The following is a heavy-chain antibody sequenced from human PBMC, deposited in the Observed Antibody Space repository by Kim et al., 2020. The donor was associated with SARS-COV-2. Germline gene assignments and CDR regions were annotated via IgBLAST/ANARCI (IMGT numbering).Heavy chain of an antibody. V-gene: IGHV3-23*01. CDR3: AREGNWYFDL. D-gene: IGHD1-26*01. J-gene: IGHJ2*01. CDR1: GFTFSSYA. CDR2: TSGSGITI. Sequence: GGSLRLSCAASGFTFSSYAMNWVRQAPGQGPDWVSATSGSGITIKYVDSVKGRFTMSRDNSKNTLYLQMSSLRAEDTAIYYCAREGNWYFDLWGQGTLVTVSS.